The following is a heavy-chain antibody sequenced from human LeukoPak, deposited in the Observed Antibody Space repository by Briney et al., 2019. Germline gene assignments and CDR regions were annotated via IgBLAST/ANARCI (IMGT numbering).Heavy chain of an antibody. CDR1: GFTLSSTG. CDR3: ARRTGAAAGPDRGIH. Sequence: PGGSLRLSCAAPGFTLSSTGMSWVRQAPGKGLEWVSGTSGGNTFYADSVKGRFTISRDNSKSTLYLQMDSLRVEDTAIYYCARRTGAAAGPDRGIHWGQGTLVTVSS. CDR2: TSGGNT. V-gene: IGHV3-23*01. D-gene: IGHD6-13*01. J-gene: IGHJ4*02.